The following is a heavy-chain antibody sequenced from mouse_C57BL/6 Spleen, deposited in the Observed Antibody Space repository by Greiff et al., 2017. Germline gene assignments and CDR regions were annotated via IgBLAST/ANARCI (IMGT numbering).Heavy chain of an antibody. D-gene: IGHD1-1*01. Sequence: VQLQQPGAELVRPGTSVKLSCKASGYTFTSYWMHWVKQRPGQGLEWIGVIDPSDSYTNYNQKFKGKATLTVDTSSSTAYMQLSSLTSEDSAVYYCARRYGTGYFDVGGTGTTVTVSS. CDR2: IDPSDSYT. V-gene: IGHV1-59*01. CDR3: ARRYGTGYFDV. J-gene: IGHJ1*03. CDR1: GYTFTSYW.